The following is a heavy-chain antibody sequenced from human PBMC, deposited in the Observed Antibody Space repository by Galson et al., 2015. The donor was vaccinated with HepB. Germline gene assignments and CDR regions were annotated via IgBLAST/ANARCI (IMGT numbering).Heavy chain of an antibody. J-gene: IGHJ6*03. CDR2: VSWNSGNI. Sequence: SLRLSCAASGFTFSAYAMAWVRQAPGKGLEWVSGVSWNSGNIDHADSVKGRFTISRDNSKNTLYLQMNSLRAEDTAVYYCAGSELEIYYYYYMDVWGKGTTVTVSS. D-gene: IGHD3-3*01. V-gene: IGHV3-9*01. CDR3: AGSELEIYYYYYMDV. CDR1: GFTFSAYA.